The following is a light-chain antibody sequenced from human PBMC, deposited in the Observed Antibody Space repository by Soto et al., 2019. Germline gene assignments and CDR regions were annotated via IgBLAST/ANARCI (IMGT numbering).Light chain of an antibody. CDR3: MQPLQSWT. V-gene: IGKV2-28*01. J-gene: IGKJ1*01. Sequence: IVMTLSALSLPVTPGQPASISCRSIQSLLHSNGYNYLDWYLQKPGQSPELLIYLGSNRASGVPDRFSGSGSGTDFTLKISRVQAEDVGVYYCMQPLQSWTFGQGTKVDIK. CDR1: QSLLHSNGYNY. CDR2: LGS.